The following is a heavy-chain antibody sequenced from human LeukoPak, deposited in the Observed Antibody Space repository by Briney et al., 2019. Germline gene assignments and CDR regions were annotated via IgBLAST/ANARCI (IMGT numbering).Heavy chain of an antibody. CDR2: IFYNGIT. D-gene: IGHD3-10*01. V-gene: IGHV4-59*12. CDR1: GGSISSYY. Sequence: PSETLSLTCTVSGGSISSYYWNWMRQSPGEGLEWIGYIFYNGITNYNPSFKSRVTISVDTPKNQFSLKLSSVTAADTAVYYCARAEVLLSHGHNKHCLDVWGQGTTVTVSS. J-gene: IGHJ6*02. CDR3: ARAEVLLSHGHNKHCLDV.